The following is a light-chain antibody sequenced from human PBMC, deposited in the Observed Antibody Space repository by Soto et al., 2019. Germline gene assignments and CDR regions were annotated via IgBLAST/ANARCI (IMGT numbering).Light chain of an antibody. V-gene: IGKV3-20*01. Sequence: EIVLTQSPGTLSLSPGERATLSCRASQSVSSSYLAWYQQKPGQAPRLLIYGASSRATGLPDRFSGSGSGTDFTLTISRLEPADFAVYYCQQYGRSRTFGQGTKVEIK. J-gene: IGKJ1*01. CDR2: GAS. CDR1: QSVSSSY. CDR3: QQYGRSRT.